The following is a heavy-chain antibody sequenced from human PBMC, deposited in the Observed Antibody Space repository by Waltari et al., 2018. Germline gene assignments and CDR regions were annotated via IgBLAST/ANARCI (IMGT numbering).Heavy chain of an antibody. J-gene: IGHJ6*02. Sequence: EVQLVQSGAEVKKPGESLKISCKGSGYSFTSYWIGWVRQMPGKGLEWMGIIYPGDSDTRYSPSFQGQVTISADKSISTAYLQWSSLKASDTAMYYCARHGLRDCTNGVCSFQGMDVWGQGTTVIVSS. V-gene: IGHV5-51*01. CDR1: GYSFTSYW. D-gene: IGHD2-8*01. CDR2: IYPGDSDT. CDR3: ARHGLRDCTNGVCSFQGMDV.